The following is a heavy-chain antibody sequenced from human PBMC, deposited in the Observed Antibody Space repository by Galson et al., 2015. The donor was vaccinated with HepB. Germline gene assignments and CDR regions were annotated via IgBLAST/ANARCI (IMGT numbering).Heavy chain of an antibody. Sequence: SLRLSCAASGFTFSNAWMSWVRQAPGKGLEWVGRIKSKTVGGTTDYAAPVKGRFTISRDDSKNTLYLQMNSLRAEDTAVYYCARDWYGQNYDILTGYYTSGAFDIWGQGTMVTVSS. CDR2: IKSKTVGGTT. CDR1: GFTFSNAW. D-gene: IGHD3-9*01. J-gene: IGHJ3*02. CDR3: ARDWYGQNYDILTGYYTSGAFDI. V-gene: IGHV3-15*01.